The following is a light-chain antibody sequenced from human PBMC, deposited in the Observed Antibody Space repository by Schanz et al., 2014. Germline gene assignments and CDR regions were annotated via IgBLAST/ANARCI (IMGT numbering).Light chain of an antibody. CDR2: GAS. CDR3: QQYDTHRT. J-gene: IGKJ1*01. CDR1: RDINNF. V-gene: IGKV1-33*01. Sequence: DIRMTQSPSSLSASLGDKVTITCRASRDINNFLSWYQQKPGQAPKLLIYGASNLETGVPSRFSGSGSGTDSSFTVSSLQPEDIATYYCQQYDTHRTFGQGTKVEIK.